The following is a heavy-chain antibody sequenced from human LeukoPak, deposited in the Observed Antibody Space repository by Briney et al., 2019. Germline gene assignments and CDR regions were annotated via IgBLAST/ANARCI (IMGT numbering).Heavy chain of an antibody. CDR3: ARDSPGRYCSSTSCYSYYGMDV. CDR2: INPSGGST. V-gene: IGHV1-46*01. J-gene: IGHJ6*04. Sequence: ASVKVFRKASGYTFTSYYMHWVRQAPGQGLQWMGIINPSGGSTSYAQKFQGRVTMTRDTSTSTVYMELSSLRSEDTAVYYCARDSPGRYCSSTSCYSYYGMDVWGKGTTVTVSS. D-gene: IGHD2-2*02. CDR1: GYTFTSYY.